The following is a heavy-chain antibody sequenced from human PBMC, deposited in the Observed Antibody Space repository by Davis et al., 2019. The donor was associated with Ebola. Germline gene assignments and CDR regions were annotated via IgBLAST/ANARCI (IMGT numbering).Heavy chain of an antibody. CDR2: IRYDGSNK. CDR3: AKSGLSFGVVKYHYGMDV. Sequence: GGSLRLSCAASGFTFSSYWMHWVRQAPGKGLEWVAFIRYDGSNKYYADSVKGRFTISRDNSKKTLYLQMNSLRAEDTAVYYCAKSGLSFGVVKYHYGMDVWGKGTTVTVSS. D-gene: IGHD3-3*01. CDR1: GFTFSSYW. V-gene: IGHV3-30*02. J-gene: IGHJ6*04.